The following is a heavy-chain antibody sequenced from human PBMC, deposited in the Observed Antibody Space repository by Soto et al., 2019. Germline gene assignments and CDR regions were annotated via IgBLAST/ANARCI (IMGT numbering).Heavy chain of an antibody. V-gene: IGHV2-5*02. J-gene: IGHJ4*02. D-gene: IGHD3-16*02. Sequence: QITLKESGPTLVKPTQTLTLTCTFSGFSLSTSGVGVGWIRQPPGKALEWLALIYWDDDKRYSPSLKSRLTLPKDTSKNQLVLTMPNMDPVDTATYYCAHSLMITFGGVIVYDDYWGQGTLVTVSS. CDR1: GFSLSTSGVG. CDR3: AHSLMITFGGVIVYDDY. CDR2: IYWDDDK.